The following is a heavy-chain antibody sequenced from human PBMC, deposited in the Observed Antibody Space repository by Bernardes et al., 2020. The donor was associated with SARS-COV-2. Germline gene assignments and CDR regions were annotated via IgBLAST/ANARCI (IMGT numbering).Heavy chain of an antibody. CDR3: AKDYSVIGQAVYYYGLDV. CDR1: GFTFRSSA. V-gene: IGHV3-23*01. J-gene: IGHJ6*02. Sequence: VGSLILSCAASGFTFRSSAMSWVRQAPGPGLEWVSTISGSGDAPYYADSVKGRFTISRDNSKNTLYLQMNSLRAEDTAVYYCAKDYSVIGQAVYYYGLDVWGQGTTVTVSS. D-gene: IGHD4-4*01. CDR2: ISGSGDAP.